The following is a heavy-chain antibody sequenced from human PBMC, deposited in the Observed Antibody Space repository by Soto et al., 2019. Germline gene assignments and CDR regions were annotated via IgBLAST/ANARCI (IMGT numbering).Heavy chain of an antibody. J-gene: IGHJ4*02. CDR1: GFTFSSYA. Sequence: EVQLLESGGGLVHPGGSLRLSCAASGFTFSSYAMRWVRQAPVKGLEWVSAISGSGDSTYYADSVKGRFTISRDNSKNTLYLQMNSLRAEDKAVYYCARRGSGSYYDYWGQGTLVTVSS. CDR3: ARRGSGSYYDY. V-gene: IGHV3-23*01. CDR2: ISGSGDST. D-gene: IGHD1-26*01.